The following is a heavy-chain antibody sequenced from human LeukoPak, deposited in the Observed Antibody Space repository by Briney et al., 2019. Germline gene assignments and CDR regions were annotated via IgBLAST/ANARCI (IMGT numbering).Heavy chain of an antibody. J-gene: IGHJ4*02. CDR3: AKDGVFWDDFWSGYFDY. Sequence: GGSLRLSCAASGFTFSSYAMHWVRQAPGKGLEWVAVISYDGSNKYYADSVKGRFTISRDNSKNTLYLQMNSLRAEDTAVYYCAKDGVFWDDFWSGYFDYWGQGTLVTVSS. D-gene: IGHD3-3*01. CDR1: GFTFSSYA. V-gene: IGHV3-30-3*01. CDR2: ISYDGSNK.